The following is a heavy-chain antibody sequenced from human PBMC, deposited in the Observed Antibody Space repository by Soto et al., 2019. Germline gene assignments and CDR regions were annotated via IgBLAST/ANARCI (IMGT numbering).Heavy chain of an antibody. V-gene: IGHV3-48*01. J-gene: IGHJ4*02. CDR3: AREENCSGGSCYWWGYYFDY. CDR1: GFTFSSHS. CDR2: ISSSSSTI. Sequence: GGSLRLSCAASGFTFSSHSMNWVRQAPGKGLEWVSYISSSSSTIYYADSVKGRFTISGDNAKNSLYLQMNSLRAEDTAVYYCAREENCSGGSCYWWGYYFDYWGQGTLVTVSS. D-gene: IGHD2-15*01.